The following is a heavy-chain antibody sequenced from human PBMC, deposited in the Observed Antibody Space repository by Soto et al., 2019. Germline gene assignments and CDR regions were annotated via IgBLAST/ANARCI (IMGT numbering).Heavy chain of an antibody. D-gene: IGHD2-8*01. CDR3: ARENFGVIIHDAFDL. V-gene: IGHV4-31*03. CDR2: IYDSETT. J-gene: IGHJ3*01. CDR1: GDSVSSGGYY. Sequence: PSETLSLXCTVSGDSVSSGGYYWNWIRQHPGRGLEWLGYIYDSETTYYNPSLESRLYISVDASKNQFSLKVTSVTPADTAVYYCARENFGVIIHDAFDLWGQGTMVTVSS.